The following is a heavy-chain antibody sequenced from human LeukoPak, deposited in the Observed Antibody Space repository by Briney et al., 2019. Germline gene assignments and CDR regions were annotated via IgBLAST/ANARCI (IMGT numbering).Heavy chain of an antibody. CDR1: GFTFTTYW. J-gene: IGHJ4*02. V-gene: IGHV3-7*01. CDR2: INQDGTEK. Sequence: GESLRLSCAASGFTFTTYWMSWVRQLPGKGLEWVANINQDGTEKYYVDSVKGRFTISRDNAKNSLYLQMNSLRAEDTAVYYCATDIVVVLAATDYWGQGILVTVSS. CDR3: ATDIVVVLAATDY. D-gene: IGHD2-15*01.